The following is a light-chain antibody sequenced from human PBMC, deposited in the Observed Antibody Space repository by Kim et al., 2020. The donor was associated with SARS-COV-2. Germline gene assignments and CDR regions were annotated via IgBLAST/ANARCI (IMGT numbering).Light chain of an antibody. CDR1: SSDVGGYNY. J-gene: IGLJ2*01. Sequence: QSALTQPASVSGSPGQSITISCTGTSSDVGGYNYVSWYQQHPGKAPKLILYDVTKRPSGVSNRFSGSKSGNTASLTISGLQAEDEADYYCSSYSRISSVVFGGGTQLTVL. CDR3: SSYSRISSVV. V-gene: IGLV2-14*01. CDR2: DVT.